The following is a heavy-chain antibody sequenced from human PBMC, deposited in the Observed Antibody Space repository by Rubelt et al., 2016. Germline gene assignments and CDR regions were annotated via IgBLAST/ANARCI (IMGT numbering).Heavy chain of an antibody. CDR1: GFTFSNYD. CDR2: ISGSGGNT. CDR3: AKDDGYSYGFVGNGAFDV. J-gene: IGHJ3*01. D-gene: IGHD5-12*01. V-gene: IGHV3-23*04. Sequence: QLVESGGGVVQPGKSLRLSCVGSGFTFSNYDMSWVRQAPGKGLEWVSVISGSGGNTDYADFVRGRFTISRDNSKKTLYLQMNSLRVEDTAEYYCAKDDGYSYGFVGNGAFDVWGQGAVVTVSA.